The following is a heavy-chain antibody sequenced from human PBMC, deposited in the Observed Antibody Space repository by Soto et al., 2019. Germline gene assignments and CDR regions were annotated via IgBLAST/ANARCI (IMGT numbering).Heavy chain of an antibody. CDR1: GYSFASYW. CDR3: ARDNESFRFYYDSSGYLFHAFDI. CDR2: IYPGDSDT. V-gene: IGHV5-51*01. Sequence: GECLKISCTGSGYSFASYWIVWVLPLPGKVLDWIGVIYPGDSDTRYSPSFQGQVTISADKSISTAYLQWSSLKASDTAVYYCARDNESFRFYYDSSGYLFHAFDIWGQGTMVTVSS. J-gene: IGHJ3*02. D-gene: IGHD3-22*01.